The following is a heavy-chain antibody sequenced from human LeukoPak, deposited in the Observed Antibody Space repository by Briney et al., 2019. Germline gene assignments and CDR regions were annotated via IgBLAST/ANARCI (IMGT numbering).Heavy chain of an antibody. CDR3: AREGHYCDSRPSGYEVDY. D-gene: IGHD3-22*01. J-gene: IGHJ4*02. CDR2: ISGSGGST. CDR1: GFTFSSYA. Sequence: GGSLRLSCAASGFTFSSYAMSWVRQAPGKGLEWVSAISGSGGSTYYADSVKGRFTISRDNSKNTLYLQMNSLRAEDTAVYYCAREGHYCDSRPSGYEVDYWGQGTLVTVSS. V-gene: IGHV3-23*01.